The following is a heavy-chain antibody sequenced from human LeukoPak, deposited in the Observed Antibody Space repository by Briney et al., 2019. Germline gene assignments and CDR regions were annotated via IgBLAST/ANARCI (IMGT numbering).Heavy chain of an antibody. D-gene: IGHD1-1*01. CDR2: INPSSGGT. Sequence: GASVKVSCKASGYTFTGYYMHWVRQAPGQGLEWMGWINPSSGGTNYAQKFQGRVTMTRDTSISTAYMELSRLRSDDTAVYYCARMPVELERQNWGQGTLVTVSS. CDR3: ARMPVELERQN. J-gene: IGHJ4*02. V-gene: IGHV1-2*02. CDR1: GYTFTGYY.